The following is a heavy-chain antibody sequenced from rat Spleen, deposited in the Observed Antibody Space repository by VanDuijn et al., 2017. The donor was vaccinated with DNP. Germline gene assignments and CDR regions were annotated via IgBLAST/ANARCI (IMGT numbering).Heavy chain of an antibody. CDR1: GFSLSDYY. V-gene: IGHV5-22*01. CDR2: SNYDGGST. J-gene: IGHJ2*01. Sequence: EVQLVESGGGLVQPGGSLRLSCSASGFSLSDYYMAWVRQTPTKGLEWVAYSNYDGGSTYNGDSVKGRFTISRDNAKSTLYLQMNSLRSEDMATYYCTRHVLPLRVWDYWGQGVMVTVSS. D-gene: IGHD1-4*01. CDR3: TRHVLPLRVWDY.